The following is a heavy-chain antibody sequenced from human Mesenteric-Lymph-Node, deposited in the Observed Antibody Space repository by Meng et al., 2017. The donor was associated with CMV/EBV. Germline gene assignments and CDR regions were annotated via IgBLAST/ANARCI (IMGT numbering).Heavy chain of an antibody. CDR3: ARMNYDILTGYSFDY. CDR2: ISAYNGNT. Sequence: SGYTFLSYGISWVRQPPGQGLEWMGWISAYNGNTNYAQKLQGRVTMTTDTSTSTAYMELRSLRSDDTAVYYCARMNYDILTGYSFDYWGQGTLVTVSS. V-gene: IGHV1-18*01. D-gene: IGHD3-9*01. J-gene: IGHJ4*02. CDR1: GYTFLSYG.